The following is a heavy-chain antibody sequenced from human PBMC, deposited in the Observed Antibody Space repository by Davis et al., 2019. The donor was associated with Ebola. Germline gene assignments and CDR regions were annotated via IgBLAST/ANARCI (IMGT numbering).Heavy chain of an antibody. D-gene: IGHD6-19*01. CDR2: INPNSGGT. Sequence: AASVKVSCKASGYPFTGYYMHWVRQAPGQGLEWMGWINPNSGGTNFAQKFQGRVTMTRDTSISTAYMELSRLRSDDTAVYYCAREGQPLQWLETFDYWGQGTLVTVSS. CDR1: GYPFTGYY. J-gene: IGHJ4*02. V-gene: IGHV1-2*02. CDR3: AREGQPLQWLETFDY.